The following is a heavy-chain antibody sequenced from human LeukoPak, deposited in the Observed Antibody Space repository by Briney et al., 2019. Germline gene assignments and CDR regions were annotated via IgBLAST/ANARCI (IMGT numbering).Heavy chain of an antibody. CDR2: IYPGDSDT. CDR1: GYRFTSYW. V-gene: IGHV5-51*01. D-gene: IGHD2-15*01. J-gene: IGHJ4*02. CDR3: ARYRVADPYYFDY. Sequence: GESLKISCKGSGYRFTSYWIGWVRQMPGKGLEWMGIIYPGDSDTRYSPSFQGQVTISADKSISTAYLQWSSLKASDTAMYYCARYRVADPYYFDYWGQGTLVTVSS.